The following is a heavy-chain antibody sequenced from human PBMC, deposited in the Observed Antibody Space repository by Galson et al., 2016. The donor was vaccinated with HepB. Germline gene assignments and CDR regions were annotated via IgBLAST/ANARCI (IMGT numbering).Heavy chain of an antibody. CDR3: ARVDAPGAPLVPAAIGLDY. CDR1: GASINISDYY. J-gene: IGHJ4*02. CDR2: IYYRGNT. D-gene: IGHD2-2*01. V-gene: IGHV4-30-4*01. Sequence: TLSLTCTVSGASINISDYYWSWIRQSPGKVLEWIGHIYYRGNTHFNPSLKSRLTISIDTSKNQFSLRLTSVTAADTAVYYCARVDAPGAPLVPAAIGLDYWGQGTLVAVSS.